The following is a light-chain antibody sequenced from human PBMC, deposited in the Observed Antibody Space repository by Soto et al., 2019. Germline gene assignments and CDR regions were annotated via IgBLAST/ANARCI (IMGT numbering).Light chain of an antibody. CDR2: QVT. CDR3: SSYAGSLVV. J-gene: IGLJ2*01. Sequence: QSVLTQPASVSGSPGQSITISCAGTSSDVGSHPLVSWYQQHPGKAPKLLVYQVTKRPSGVPDRFSGSKSGNTAALTVSGLQAEDEAVYYCSSYAGSLVVFGGGTKLTVL. V-gene: IGLV2-23*02. CDR1: SSDVGSHPL.